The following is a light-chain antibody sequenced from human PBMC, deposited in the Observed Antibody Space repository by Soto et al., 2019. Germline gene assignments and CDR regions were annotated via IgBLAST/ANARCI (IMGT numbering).Light chain of an antibody. CDR3: QQYNSWPLT. Sequence: EIVLTQSPATLSVSPGERATLSCRASQSVSNLFAWYQQKPGQAPRLLIYGASTRATGIPARFSGSGSGTDFTLTISSLQSEDFAVYHCQQYNSWPLTFGGGTKVEIK. CDR1: QSVSNL. J-gene: IGKJ4*01. CDR2: GAS. V-gene: IGKV3-15*01.